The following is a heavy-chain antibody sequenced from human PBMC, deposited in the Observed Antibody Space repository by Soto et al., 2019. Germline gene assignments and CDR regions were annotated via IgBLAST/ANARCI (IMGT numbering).Heavy chain of an antibody. J-gene: IGHJ6*02. CDR1: GYTFSSYV. CDR3: ATVPPPGRLGYYYDPRSMDV. Sequence: ASVKVSCKASGYTFSSYVISWVRQAPGQGLEWMGWVSTQYGETIYAQKFQGRVTMTEDTSTDTAYMELSSLRSEDTAVYYCATVPPPGRLGYYYDPRSMDVWGQGTTVTVSS. CDR2: VSTQYGET. V-gene: IGHV1-18*01. D-gene: IGHD3-22*01.